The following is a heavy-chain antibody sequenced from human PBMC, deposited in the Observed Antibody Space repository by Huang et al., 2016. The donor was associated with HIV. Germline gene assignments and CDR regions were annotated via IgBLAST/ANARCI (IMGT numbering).Heavy chain of an antibody. V-gene: IGHV4-39*01. J-gene: IGHJ3*02. CDR3: ASGEYGKNAYDI. CDR1: GGSITSSNHY. D-gene: IGHD2-2*01. Sequence: QLHLQQSGPGLVRPSETLSLICTVSGGSITSSNHYWGWIRQTPGKGLEWIGNFYYSGDAYYTPSLKNRVSISIDTSKSQFSLRLSSVIATDTAVYYCASGEYGKNAYDIWGQETVVTVSA. CDR2: FYYSGDA.